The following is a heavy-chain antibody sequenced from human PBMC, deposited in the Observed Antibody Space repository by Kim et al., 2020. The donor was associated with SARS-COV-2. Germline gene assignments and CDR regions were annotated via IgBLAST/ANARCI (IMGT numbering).Heavy chain of an antibody. CDR3: AGEMATSVGYYYYGMDV. CDR1: GGSISSSSYY. Sequence: SETLSLTCTVSGGSISSSSYYWGWIRQPPGKGLEWIGSIYYSGSTYYNPSLKSRVTISVDTSKNQFSLKLSSGTAADTAVYYCAGEMATSVGYYYYGMDVWGQGTTVTVSS. CDR2: IYYSGST. V-gene: IGHV4-39*01. D-gene: IGHD5-12*01. J-gene: IGHJ6*02.